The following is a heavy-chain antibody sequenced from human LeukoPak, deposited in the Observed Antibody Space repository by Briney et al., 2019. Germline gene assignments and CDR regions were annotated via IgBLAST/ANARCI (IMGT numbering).Heavy chain of an antibody. J-gene: IGHJ3*02. CDR2: IKQDGSEK. V-gene: IGHV3-7*02. CDR1: GFTFSGYW. Sequence: GGSLRLSCAASGFTFSGYWMSWVRQAPGKGLEWVANIKQDGSEKYYVDSVKGRFTLSRDNAKNTLYLQMNSLRAEDTAVYYCARGAWIQLWFDAFDIWGQGTMVTVSS. D-gene: IGHD5-18*01. CDR3: ARGAWIQLWFDAFDI.